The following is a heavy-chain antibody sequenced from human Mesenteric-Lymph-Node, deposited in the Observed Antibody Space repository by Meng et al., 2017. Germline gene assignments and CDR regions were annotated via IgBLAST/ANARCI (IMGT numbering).Heavy chain of an antibody. D-gene: IGHD5-24*01. Sequence: GESLKISCAASGFTFSRHGIHWVRQAPGKGLEWVALIWYDGSNKDYADSVKGRFTISKDNSKNMLYLQMNSLRAEDTAVYYCARDYNFFDYWGQGTLVTVSS. J-gene: IGHJ4*02. CDR2: IWYDGSNK. CDR3: ARDYNFFDY. V-gene: IGHV3-33*01. CDR1: GFTFSRHG.